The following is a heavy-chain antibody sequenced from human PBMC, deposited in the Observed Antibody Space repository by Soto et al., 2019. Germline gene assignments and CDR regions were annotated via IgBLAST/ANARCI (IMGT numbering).Heavy chain of an antibody. V-gene: IGHV4-31*03. Sequence: QVQLQESGPGLVKPSQTLSLTCTVSGGSISSGGYYWTWIRQHPEKGLEWIGYIYYSGSTHYNPSLKSRATISADTSKNQFSLGLNFVTGADTAVYYCARDVEIWFGELSTSANYCYGLDVWGQGTTVTVSS. CDR2: IYYSGST. J-gene: IGHJ6*02. CDR3: ARDVEIWFGELSTSANYCYGLDV. CDR1: GGSISSGGYY. D-gene: IGHD3-10*01.